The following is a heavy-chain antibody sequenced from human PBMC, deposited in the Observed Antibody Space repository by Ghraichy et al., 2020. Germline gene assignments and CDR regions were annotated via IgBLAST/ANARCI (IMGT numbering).Heavy chain of an antibody. CDR1: GFTFSNYA. J-gene: IGHJ5*02. CDR3: AKEGRTVVTKGNWFDP. Sequence: GGSLRLSCAASGFTFSNYAMTWVRQAPGKGLEWVSSISGSGGSTYYADSVKGRFTISRDNSKNTLYLQMDSLRAEDTALYYCAKEGRTVVTKGNWFDPWGQGTLVTVSS. CDR2: ISGSGGST. D-gene: IGHD4-23*01. V-gene: IGHV3-23*01.